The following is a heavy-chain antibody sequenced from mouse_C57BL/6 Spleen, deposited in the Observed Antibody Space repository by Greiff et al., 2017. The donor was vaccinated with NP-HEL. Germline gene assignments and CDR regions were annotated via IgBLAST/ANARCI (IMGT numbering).Heavy chain of an antibody. CDR2: IDPSDSYT. CDR1: GYTFTSYW. J-gene: IGHJ4*01. CDR3: ARDGDGSRSSPYYAMDY. Sequence: QVQLQQPGAELVMPGASVKLSCKASGYTFTSYWMHWVKQRPGQGLEWIGEIDPSDSYTNYNQKFKGKSTLTVDKSSSTAYMQLSSLTSEDSAVYYGARDGDGSRSSPYYAMDYWGQGTSVTVSS. V-gene: IGHV1-69*01. D-gene: IGHD1-1*01.